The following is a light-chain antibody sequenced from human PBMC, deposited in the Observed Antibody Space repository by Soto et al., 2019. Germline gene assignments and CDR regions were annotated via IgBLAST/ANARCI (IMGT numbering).Light chain of an antibody. V-gene: IGKV3-11*02. J-gene: IGKJ2*01. CDR1: QSVGRY. CDR2: DSS. CDR3: QYHTDSPPYT. Sequence: EMVLTQSPATLSLSPGDRATLSCRASQSVGRYLAWYQQRPGQAPRLLIYDSSNRVTGIPARFSGNGSGRDFTLTISSLEPEDFAVYYCQYHTDSPPYTFGQVTTLEI.